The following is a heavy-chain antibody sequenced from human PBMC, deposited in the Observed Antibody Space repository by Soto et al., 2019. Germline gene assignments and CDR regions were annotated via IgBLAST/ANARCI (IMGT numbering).Heavy chain of an antibody. Sequence: GESLNISCEASGYMFPIYHISCVRQMPGKGLEWVGKIDPTDSRTIYRPSSRARITISVDKSMNTAYLEWVRLKASDPAMYYCARHYSNGDFHFWGQGTQVTVSS. CDR2: IDPTDSRT. CDR3: ARHYSNGDFHF. J-gene: IGHJ4*02. CDR1: GYMFPIYH. V-gene: IGHV5-10-1*01. D-gene: IGHD2-8*01.